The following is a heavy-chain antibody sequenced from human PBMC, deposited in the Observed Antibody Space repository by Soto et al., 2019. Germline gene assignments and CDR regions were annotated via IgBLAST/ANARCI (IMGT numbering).Heavy chain of an antibody. V-gene: IGHV1-46*01. Sequence: QVQLVQSGAEVKKPGASVKVSCKASGYTFTSYYMHWVRQDPGQGLEWMGIINPSGGSTSYAQKFQGRVTMTRDTSTSTVYMELSSLRSEDTAVYYCARDRGSVLRFLEWLYIFDYWGQGTLVTVSS. CDR2: INPSGGST. CDR1: GYTFTSYY. J-gene: IGHJ4*02. D-gene: IGHD3-3*01. CDR3: ARDRGSVLRFLEWLYIFDY.